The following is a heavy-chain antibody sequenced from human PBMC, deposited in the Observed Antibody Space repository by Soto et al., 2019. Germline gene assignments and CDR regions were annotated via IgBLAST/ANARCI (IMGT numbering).Heavy chain of an antibody. Sequence: SETLSLTCTVSGGSISSGGYYWSWIRQHPGKGLEWIGYIYYSGSTYYNPSLKSRVTISVDTSKNQFSLKLSSVTAADTAVYYCAREWGDYGDYYYGMDVWGQGTTVTVSS. V-gene: IGHV4-31*03. J-gene: IGHJ6*02. CDR3: AREWGDYGDYYYGMDV. CDR2: IYYSGST. D-gene: IGHD4-17*01. CDR1: GGSISSGGYY.